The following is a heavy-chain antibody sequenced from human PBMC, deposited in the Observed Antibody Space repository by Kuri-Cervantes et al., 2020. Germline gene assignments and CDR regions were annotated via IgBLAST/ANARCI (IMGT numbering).Heavy chain of an antibody. CDR1: GDSVSSNSAA. CDR3: ARAYYYGSGIFYYYMDV. V-gene: IGHV6-1*01. D-gene: IGHD3-10*01. Sequence: SCAISGDSVSSNSAAWNWIRQSPSRGLEWLGRTYYRYKWYNDYAVSVKSRITINPDTSKNQFSLQLNSVTPEDTAVYYCARAYYYGSGIFYYYMDVWGKGTTVTVSS. J-gene: IGHJ6*03. CDR2: TYYRYKWYN.